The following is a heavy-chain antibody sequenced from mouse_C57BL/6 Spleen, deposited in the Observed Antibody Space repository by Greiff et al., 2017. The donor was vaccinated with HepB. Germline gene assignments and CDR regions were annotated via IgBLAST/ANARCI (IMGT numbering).Heavy chain of an antibody. CDR2: INPNNGGT. V-gene: IGHV1-26*01. CDR3: ARTGFLVTTVFED. Sequence: EVQLQQSGPELVKPGASVKISCKASGYTFTDYYMNWVKQSHGKSLEWIGDINPNNGGTSYNQKFKGKATLTVDKSSSTAYMELRSLTSEDSAVYDCARTGFLVTTVFEDWGQGTTLTVSS. D-gene: IGHD1-1*01. J-gene: IGHJ2*01. CDR1: GYTFTDYY.